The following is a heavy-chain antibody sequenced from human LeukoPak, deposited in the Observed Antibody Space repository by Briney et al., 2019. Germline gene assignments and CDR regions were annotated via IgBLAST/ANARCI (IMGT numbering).Heavy chain of an antibody. D-gene: IGHD3-10*01. CDR1: GFTLSSYG. V-gene: IGHV3-33*01. J-gene: IGHJ4*02. CDR2: IWYDGSNK. Sequence: GGSLRLSCAASGFTLSSYGMHWVRQTPGKGLEWVAVIWYDGSNKYYADSVKGRFTISRDNSKNTLYLQMNSLRAEDTAVYYCARDQLLWFGELSLDYWGQGTLVTVSS. CDR3: ARDQLLWFGELSLDY.